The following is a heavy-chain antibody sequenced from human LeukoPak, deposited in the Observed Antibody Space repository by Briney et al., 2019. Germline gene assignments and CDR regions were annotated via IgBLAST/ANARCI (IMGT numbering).Heavy chain of an antibody. CDR1: GFTLSSYE. V-gene: IGHV3-48*03. CDR3: ARDGSVADY. Sequence: GGSLRLSCAASGFTLSSYEMNWFRQAPGKGLEWVSYISSSGSTIYYADSVKGRFTISRDNAKNSLYLQMNSLRAEDTAVYYCARDGSVADYWGQGTLVTVSS. CDR2: ISSSGSTI. J-gene: IGHJ4*02.